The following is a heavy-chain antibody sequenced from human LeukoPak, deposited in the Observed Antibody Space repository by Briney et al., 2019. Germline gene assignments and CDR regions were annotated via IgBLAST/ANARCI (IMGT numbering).Heavy chain of an antibody. Sequence: SETLSLTSTGSTVSISCYYWSWLPPPPGKGLEWSGNLYYGGSTNYNTSLKSRITTSVDTSKNQFSLKLSSVTAAETAVYYCARDYDSSGFGYWGQGTLVTVSS. CDR1: TVSISCYY. CDR3: ARDYDSSGFGY. V-gene: IGHV4-59*01. J-gene: IGHJ4*02. D-gene: IGHD3-22*01. CDR2: LYYGGST.